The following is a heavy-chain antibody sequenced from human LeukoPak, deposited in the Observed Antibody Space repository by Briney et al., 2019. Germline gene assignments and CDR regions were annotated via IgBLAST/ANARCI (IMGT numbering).Heavy chain of an antibody. CDR2: IYSSGSA. J-gene: IGHJ4*02. Sequence: SETLSLSCNVSGGSISRYYWSWIRQPAGKGLQWIGRIYSSGSANYNPSLKSRVTMSVDTSKNQFSLNLRSVTAADTAVYYCARVSFHYHSGNYGWYFDSWGQGTLVTVSS. CDR1: GGSISRYY. CDR3: ARVSFHYHSGNYGWYFDS. V-gene: IGHV4-4*07. D-gene: IGHD3-10*01.